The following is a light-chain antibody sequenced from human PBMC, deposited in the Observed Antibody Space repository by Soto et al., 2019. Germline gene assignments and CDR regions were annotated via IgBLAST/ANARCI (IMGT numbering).Light chain of an antibody. CDR1: QSVSTSY. V-gene: IGKV3-20*01. Sequence: EVVLTQSPGTLSLSPGERATLSCRASQSVSTSYLAWYQQKPGQGPRLLIYAASSRATGIPDRFSGSGSGTDFTLTINRLEPEDFALYYCQQYGDSGWTFGQGTKVEIK. CDR3: QQYGDSGWT. CDR2: AAS. J-gene: IGKJ1*01.